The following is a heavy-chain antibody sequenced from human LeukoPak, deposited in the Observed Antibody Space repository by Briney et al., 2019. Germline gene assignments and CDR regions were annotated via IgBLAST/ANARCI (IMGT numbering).Heavy chain of an antibody. Sequence: GGSLRLSCAASGFTFSSYAMSWVRQAPGKGLEWVSAISGSGGSTYYADSVKGRFTISRDNSKNTLYLQMNSLRAEDTAVYYCAKENYDSSGYYEPDAFDIWGQGTMVTVSS. CDR3: AKENYDSSGYYEPDAFDI. CDR1: GFTFSSYA. D-gene: IGHD3-22*01. V-gene: IGHV3-23*01. J-gene: IGHJ3*02. CDR2: ISGSGGST.